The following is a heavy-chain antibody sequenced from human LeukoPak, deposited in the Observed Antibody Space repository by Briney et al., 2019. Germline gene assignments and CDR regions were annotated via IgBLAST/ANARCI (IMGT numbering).Heavy chain of an antibody. Sequence: PSQTLSLTCTVSGGSISSGGYYWSWIRQHPGKGLEWIGYIYYSGSTYYNPSLKSRVTISVDTSKNQFSLKLSSVTAANTAVYYCARDYGAAAGWDYWGQGTLVTVSS. J-gene: IGHJ4*02. D-gene: IGHD6-13*01. CDR1: GGSISSGGYY. CDR3: ARDYGAAAGWDY. V-gene: IGHV4-31*03. CDR2: IYYSGST.